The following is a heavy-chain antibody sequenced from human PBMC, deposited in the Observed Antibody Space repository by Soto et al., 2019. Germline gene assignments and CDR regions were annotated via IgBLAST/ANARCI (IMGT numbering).Heavy chain of an antibody. CDR1: GGSISSSGCY. D-gene: IGHD6-13*01. V-gene: IGHV4-39*01. J-gene: IGHJ4*02. CDR2: IYYSGST. CDR3: ARFHYSSSWYF. Sequence: SETLCLTCTVSGGSISSSGCYWGWIRQPPGKGLEWIGSIYYSGSTYYNPSLKSRVTISVDTSKNQFSLKLSSVTAADTAVYYCARFHYSSSWYFWGQGTLVTVSS.